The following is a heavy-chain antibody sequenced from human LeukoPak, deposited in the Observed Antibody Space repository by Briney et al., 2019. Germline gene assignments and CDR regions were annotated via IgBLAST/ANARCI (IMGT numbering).Heavy chain of an antibody. J-gene: IGHJ4*02. CDR2: IWYDGSSQ. CDR1: GFTFSSYG. Sequence: PGRSLRLSCAASGFTFSSYGMNWVRQAPGKGLEWVAVIWYDGSSQYYADTVKGRFTISRDNSNNTLFLQMNSLRAEDTAVYYCARDDRGSYSTNAIDYWGQGTLVTVSS. V-gene: IGHV3-33*01. CDR3: ARDDRGSYSTNAIDY. D-gene: IGHD1-26*01.